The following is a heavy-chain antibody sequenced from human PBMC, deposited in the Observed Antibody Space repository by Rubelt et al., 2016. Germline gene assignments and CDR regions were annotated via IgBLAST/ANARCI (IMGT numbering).Heavy chain of an antibody. V-gene: IGHV3-23*01. Sequence: SVGGMVQPGGSLRLSCAASKFTFSNYAMAWVRQTPGKGLEWVSSIFVSGATYYIDSVRGRFTISRDNSKNTLYLQMSSLRAEDTAVYYCAKGNGVTCFFGLDYWGQGTLVAVSS. J-gene: IGHJ4*02. CDR2: IFVSGAT. CDR1: KFTFSNYA. D-gene: IGHD2-8*01. CDR3: AKGNGVTCFFGLDY.